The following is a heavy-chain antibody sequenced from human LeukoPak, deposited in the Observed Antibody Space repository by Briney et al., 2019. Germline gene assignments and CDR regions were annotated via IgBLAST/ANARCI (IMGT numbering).Heavy chain of an antibody. CDR1: GFTFSSYA. V-gene: IGHV3-23*01. CDR2: ISGSGGST. CDR3: AKDEVGIVVVTQYYYYYGMDV. Sequence: GGSLRLSCAASGFTFSSYAMSWVRQAPGKGLEWVSAISGSGGSTYYADSVKGRFTISRDNSKNTLYLQMNSLRAEDTAVYYYAKDEVGIVVVTQYYYYYGMDVWGQGTTVTVSS. D-gene: IGHD3-22*01. J-gene: IGHJ6*02.